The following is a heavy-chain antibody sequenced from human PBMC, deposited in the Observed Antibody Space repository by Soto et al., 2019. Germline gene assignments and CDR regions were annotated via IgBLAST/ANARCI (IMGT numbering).Heavy chain of an antibody. D-gene: IGHD6-6*01. CDR1: GFIFSSSG. CDR3: ARGFSSSPNWFDP. J-gene: IGHJ5*02. Sequence: EVQLVESGGGLVQPGGTLRLSCVACGFIFSSSGMSWVGQAPGKGLEWVANIKQDGSQRYYVDSVKGRFTISRDNAMISLYLQMNRLRAEDTAMYYCARGFSSSPNWFDPWGQGTLVTVSS. V-gene: IGHV3-7*03. CDR2: IKQDGSQR.